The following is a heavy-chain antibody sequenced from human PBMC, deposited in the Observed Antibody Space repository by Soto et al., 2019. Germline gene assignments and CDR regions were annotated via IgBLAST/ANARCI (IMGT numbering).Heavy chain of an antibody. D-gene: IGHD2-15*01. CDR2: IIPIFGTA. V-gene: IGHV1-69*12. Sequence: QVQLVQSGAEVKKPGSSVKVSYKASGGTFSSYAISWVRQAPGQGLEWMGGIIPIFGTANYAQKFQGRVTITADESTSTAYMELSSLRSEDTAVYYCARGLGYCSGGSCRYYYYGMDVWGQGTTVTVSS. J-gene: IGHJ6*02. CDR1: GGTFSSYA. CDR3: ARGLGYCSGGSCRYYYYGMDV.